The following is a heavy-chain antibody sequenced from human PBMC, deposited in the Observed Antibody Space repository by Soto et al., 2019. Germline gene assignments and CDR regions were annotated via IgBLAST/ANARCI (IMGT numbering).Heavy chain of an antibody. Sequence: PSETLSLTCAVSGGSISSSNWWSWVRQPPGKGLEWIGEIFNSGSTNYNPSLKGRVTISVDKSKNQFSLKLSSVTAADTAVYYCARYRYEGGLDGMDVWGQGTTVTVS. CDR1: GGSISSSNW. CDR3: ARYRYEGGLDGMDV. J-gene: IGHJ6*02. CDR2: IFNSGST. D-gene: IGHD3-16*02. V-gene: IGHV4-4*02.